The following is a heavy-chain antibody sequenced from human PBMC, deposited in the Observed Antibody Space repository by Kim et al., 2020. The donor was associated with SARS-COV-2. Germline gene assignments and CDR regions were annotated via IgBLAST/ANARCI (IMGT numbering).Heavy chain of an antibody. CDR1: GGTFSSYA. CDR2: IIPIFGTA. Sequence: SVKVSCKASGGTFSSYAISWVRQAPGQGLEWMGGIIPIFGTANYAQKFQGRVTITADESTSTAYMELSSLRSEDTAVYYCATSPREAMATISWGMDVWGQGTTVTVSS. J-gene: IGHJ6*02. CDR3: ATSPREAMATISWGMDV. V-gene: IGHV1-69*13. D-gene: IGHD5-12*01.